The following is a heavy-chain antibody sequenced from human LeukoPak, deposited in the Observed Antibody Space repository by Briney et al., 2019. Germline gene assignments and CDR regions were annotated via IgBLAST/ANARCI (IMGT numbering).Heavy chain of an antibody. V-gene: IGHV3-9*01. CDR1: GFTFDDYA. J-gene: IGHJ4*02. CDR3: AKDGPFGSN. Sequence: GGSLRLSCAASGFTFDDYAMHWVRQAPGKGLEWVSGISWNSGSIGYADSVKGRFTISRGNAKNSLYLQMNSLRAEDTALYYCAKDGPFGSNWGQGTLVTVSS. CDR2: ISWNSGSI. D-gene: IGHD3-3*01.